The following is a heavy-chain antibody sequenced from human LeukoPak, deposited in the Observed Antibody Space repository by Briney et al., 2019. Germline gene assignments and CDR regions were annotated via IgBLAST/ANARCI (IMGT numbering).Heavy chain of an antibody. V-gene: IGHV1-24*01. CDR1: GYTLTELS. D-gene: IGHD2-2*01. J-gene: IGHJ4*02. CDR2: FDPEDGET. CDR3: ATGLVVPAAHDY. Sequence: ASVKVSCKVSGYTLTELSMHWVRQAPGKGLEWMGGFDPEDGETIYAQKFQGRVTMTEDTSTDTAYMELSSLRSEDTAVYYCATGLVVPAAHDYWGQGTLVTVSS.